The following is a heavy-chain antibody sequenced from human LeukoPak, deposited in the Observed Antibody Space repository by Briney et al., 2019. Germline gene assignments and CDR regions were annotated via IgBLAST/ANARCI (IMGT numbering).Heavy chain of an antibody. CDR3: ARATYSGYDFGY. V-gene: IGHV4-30-2*01. CDR1: GVSISSGGYS. Sequence: TLSLTCAVSGVSISSGGYSWSRIRQPPGKGLEWFVYSYHSGSTYYNPSLKSRVTISVDRSKNQFSLKLSSVTAADTAMNYCARATYSGYDFGYWGRGTLVTVSS. D-gene: IGHD5-12*01. J-gene: IGHJ4*02. CDR2: SYHSGST.